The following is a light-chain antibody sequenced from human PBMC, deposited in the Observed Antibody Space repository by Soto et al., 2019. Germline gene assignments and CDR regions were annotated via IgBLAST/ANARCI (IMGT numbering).Light chain of an antibody. V-gene: IGKV1-5*01. J-gene: IGKJ5*01. CDR2: DAS. CDR1: QIISSW. Sequence: DIQMTQSPPTLSASVGDRVTITCRASQIISSWLAWYQQKPGKAPKLLIYDASSVESGVPSRFSGSGSGTEFTLTISGLQPDDFATYYCQQYNSYCTFGQGTRLEIK. CDR3: QQYNSYCT.